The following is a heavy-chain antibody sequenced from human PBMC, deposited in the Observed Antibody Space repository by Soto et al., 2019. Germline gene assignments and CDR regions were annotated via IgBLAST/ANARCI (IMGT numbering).Heavy chain of an antibody. CDR1: GGTFSSYA. CDR2: IIPIFGTA. J-gene: IGHJ4*02. V-gene: IGHV1-69*12. D-gene: IGHD1-26*01. Sequence: QVQLVQSGAEVKKPGSSVKVSCKASGGTFSSYAISWVRQAPGQGLEWMGGIIPIFGTANYAQKFQGRVTITADETTRTPYRELSSLRSACPAVYYCARDQSGSRSFDSWGQGTLVTVSS. CDR3: ARDQSGSRSFDS.